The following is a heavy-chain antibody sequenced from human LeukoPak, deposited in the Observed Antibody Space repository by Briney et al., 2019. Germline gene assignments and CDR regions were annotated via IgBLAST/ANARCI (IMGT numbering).Heavy chain of an antibody. J-gene: IGHJ4*02. V-gene: IGHV3-23*01. CDR3: AKRGVVIRIFLVGFHKEAYYFDS. CDR1: GITLSNYG. D-gene: IGHD3-3*01. CDR2: LCGSGGGA. Sequence: GGSLRLSCAVSGITLSNYGMSCVRQAPGKGLGWVAGLCGSGGGANYADSVQGRFTISRDNPKNTLYLQMNSLRAEDTAVYFCAKRGVVIRIFLVGFHKEAYYFDSWGQGALVTVSS.